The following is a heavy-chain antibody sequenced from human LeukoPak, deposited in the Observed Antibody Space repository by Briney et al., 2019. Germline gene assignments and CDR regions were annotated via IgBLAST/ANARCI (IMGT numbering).Heavy chain of an antibody. CDR2: TYYRSKWYN. Sequence: SQTLSLTCAISGDSVSSNSAAWNWIRQSPSRGLEWRGRTYYRSKWYNDYAVSVKSRITINPDTSKNQFSLQLNSVTPEDTAVYYCAGVHYTREHRAFDTWGQGTMVTVSS. CDR3: AGVHYTREHRAFDT. CDR1: GDSVSSNSAA. J-gene: IGHJ3*02. V-gene: IGHV6-1*01. D-gene: IGHD2-21*01.